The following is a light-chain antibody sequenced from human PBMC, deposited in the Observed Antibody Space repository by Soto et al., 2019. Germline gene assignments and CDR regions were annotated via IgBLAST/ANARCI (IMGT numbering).Light chain of an antibody. CDR3: TSYTSSTTLV. J-gene: IGLJ2*01. CDR2: EVS. CDR1: SSDIGAYTR. Sequence: QSVLTQPPSVSGTPGQSVTISCTGTSSDIGAYTRVSWYQQPPGTAPKLMIYEVSNRPSGVPDRFSGSKSGNMASLTISGLQAEDETDYYCTSYTSSTTLVFGGGTKVTVL. V-gene: IGLV2-18*02.